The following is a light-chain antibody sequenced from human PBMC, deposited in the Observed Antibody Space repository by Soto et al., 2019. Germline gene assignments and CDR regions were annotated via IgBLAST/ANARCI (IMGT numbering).Light chain of an antibody. J-gene: IGKJ1*01. V-gene: IGKV1-39*01. CDR1: QAINKY. CDR3: QQSLSTPWS. Sequence: DIQLTQSPSSLSASVGDRVTITCRPSQAINKYLSWFRQKPGKAPEPLIHDVSTLQSGVPSRFSGSGSGTYFTLTISSLQLDDFASYYCQQSLSTPWSFGQGTKV. CDR2: DVS.